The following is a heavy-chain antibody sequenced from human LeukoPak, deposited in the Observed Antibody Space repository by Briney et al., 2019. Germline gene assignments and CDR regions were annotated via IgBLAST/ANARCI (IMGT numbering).Heavy chain of an antibody. V-gene: IGHV3-23*01. CDR1: GFTFSNYA. CDR2: ISGSGGST. CDR3: AKLGGNVAF. D-gene: IGHD4-23*01. J-gene: IGHJ4*02. Sequence: QPGGSLRLSCAASGFTFSNYAMSWVRQAPGKGLEWVSSISGSGGSTYYVDSVKGRFTISRDNSKNTLHLQMNILRAEDTAAYYCAKLGGNVAFWGQGTLVTVSS.